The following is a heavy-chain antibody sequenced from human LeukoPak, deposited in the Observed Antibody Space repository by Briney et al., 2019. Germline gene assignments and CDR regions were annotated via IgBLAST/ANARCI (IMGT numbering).Heavy chain of an antibody. CDR2: ISSSAGYM. J-gene: IGHJ6*02. V-gene: IGHV3-21*01. CDR3: AREAYYYDSSGYYNYYGMDV. Sequence: GGSLRLSCAASGFIFRDYHIHWVRQAPGKGLEWVSSISSSAGYMYYADSVKGRFTISRDNARNSLYLQMNSLRAEDTAVYYCAREAYYYDSSGYYNYYGMDVWGQGTTVTVSS. D-gene: IGHD3-22*01. CDR1: GFIFRDYH.